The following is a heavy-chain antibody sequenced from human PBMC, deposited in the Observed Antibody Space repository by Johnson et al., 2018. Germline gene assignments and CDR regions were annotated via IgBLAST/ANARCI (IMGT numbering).Heavy chain of an antibody. Sequence: QVQLVESGGGVVQPGGSLRLSCAASGFMFSDYHMSWIRQAPGKGLEWVSYISSSGSTIYYADSVKGRFTISRDNAKNSLYLQMNSLRAEDTAVYYRAGDITGTRGWDAFNIWGQGTMVTVSS. D-gene: IGHD1-7*01. CDR2: ISSSGSTI. V-gene: IGHV3-11*01. J-gene: IGHJ3*02. CDR3: AGDITGTRGWDAFNI. CDR1: GFMFSDYH.